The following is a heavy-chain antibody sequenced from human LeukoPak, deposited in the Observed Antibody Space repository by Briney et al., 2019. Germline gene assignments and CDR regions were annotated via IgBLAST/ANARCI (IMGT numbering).Heavy chain of an antibody. V-gene: IGHV3-23*01. J-gene: IGHJ3*02. D-gene: IGHD1-1*01. Sequence: GGSLRLSCAASGFSFGTNAMSWVRQAPGKGLEWVSAISGSGGDTYYADSVKGRFTISRDNSKNTVYLQMNSLRAEDTAVYYCAKELILRPTGTVAFDIWGQGTLVPVSS. CDR3: AKELILRPTGTVAFDI. CDR2: ISGSGGDT. CDR1: GFSFGTNA.